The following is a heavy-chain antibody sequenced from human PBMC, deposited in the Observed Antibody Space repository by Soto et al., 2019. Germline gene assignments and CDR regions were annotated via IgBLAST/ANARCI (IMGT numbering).Heavy chain of an antibody. Sequence: GGSLRLSCAASGFTFSSYEMNWVRQAPGKGLEWVSYISSSGSTIYYADSVKGRFTISRDNAKNSLYLQMNSLRAEDTAVYYCARATVTTHWYYYYGMDVWGQGTTVTVSS. V-gene: IGHV3-48*03. CDR3: ARATVTTHWYYYYGMDV. J-gene: IGHJ6*02. CDR1: GFTFSSYE. CDR2: ISSSGSTI. D-gene: IGHD4-17*01.